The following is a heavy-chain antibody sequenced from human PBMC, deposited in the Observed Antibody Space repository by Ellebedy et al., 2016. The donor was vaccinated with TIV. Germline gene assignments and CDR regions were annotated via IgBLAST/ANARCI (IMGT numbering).Heavy chain of an antibody. CDR1: GYTFTGFY. D-gene: IGHD3-22*01. Sequence: ASVKVSCKTSGYTFTGFYMHWVRQAPGQGLEWMGWINPNSGDTNYAQKFQGRVTMARDTSISTAYMEVNRLISDDTAVYYCARSMTMIVVVGTREPRFPQPLDVWGQGTTVTVSS. V-gene: IGHV1-2*02. J-gene: IGHJ6*02. CDR3: ARSMTMIVVVGTREPRFPQPLDV. CDR2: INPNSGDT.